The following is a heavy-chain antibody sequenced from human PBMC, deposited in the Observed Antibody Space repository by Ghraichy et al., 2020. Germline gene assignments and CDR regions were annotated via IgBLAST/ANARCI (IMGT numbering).Heavy chain of an antibody. Sequence: GGSLRLSCAASGFTFSSYEMNWVRQAPGKGLEWVSYISSSGSTIYYADSVKGRFTISRDNAKNSLYLQMNSLRAEDTAVYYCARVYCSSTSCYRGFGYWGQGTLVTVSS. CDR2: ISSSGSTI. D-gene: IGHD2-2*02. CDR3: ARVYCSSTSCYRGFGY. J-gene: IGHJ4*02. CDR1: GFTFSSYE. V-gene: IGHV3-48*03.